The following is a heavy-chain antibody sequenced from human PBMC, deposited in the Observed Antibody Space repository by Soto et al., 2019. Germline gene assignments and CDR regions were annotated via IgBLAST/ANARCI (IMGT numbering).Heavy chain of an antibody. CDR2: IYYTGDT. CDR1: GDSISSYY. Sequence: PSETLSLTCPVSGDSISSYYWSWIRQPPGKGLEWIGYIYYTGDTNHNPSLKSRVTISVDTSKNQFSLKLASVTAADTAVYYCARESLRRGYSYGTFDNWGQGTLVTVSS. J-gene: IGHJ4*02. V-gene: IGHV4-59*01. CDR3: ARESLRRGYSYGTFDN. D-gene: IGHD5-18*01.